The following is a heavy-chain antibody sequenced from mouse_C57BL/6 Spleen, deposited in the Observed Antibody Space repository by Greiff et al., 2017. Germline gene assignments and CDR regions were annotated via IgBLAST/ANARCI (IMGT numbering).Heavy chain of an antibody. J-gene: IGHJ2*01. CDR2: IDPSDSYT. D-gene: IGHD2-4*01. V-gene: IGHV1-50*01. CDR1: GYTFTSYW. CDR3: ARRNDYLYYFDY. Sequence: VQLQQPGAELVKPGASVKLSCKASGYTFTSYWMQWVKQRPGQGLEWIGEIDPSDSYTNYNQKLKGKATLTVDTSSSTAYMQLSSLTSEDSAVYYCARRNDYLYYFDYWGQGTTLTVSS.